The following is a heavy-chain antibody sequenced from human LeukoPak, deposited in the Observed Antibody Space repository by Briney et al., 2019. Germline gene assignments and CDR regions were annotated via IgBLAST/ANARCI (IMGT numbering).Heavy chain of an antibody. Sequence: SETLSLTCTVSGGSISSYYWSWIRQPPGKGLEWIGYIYYSGSTNYNPSLKSRVTISVDTSKNQFSLKLSSVTAADTAVYYCARAGCSGGSCYKYYYGMDFWGQGTTVTVSS. V-gene: IGHV4-59*01. CDR1: GGSISSYY. D-gene: IGHD2-15*01. CDR3: ARAGCSGGSCYKYYYGMDF. CDR2: IYYSGST. J-gene: IGHJ6*02.